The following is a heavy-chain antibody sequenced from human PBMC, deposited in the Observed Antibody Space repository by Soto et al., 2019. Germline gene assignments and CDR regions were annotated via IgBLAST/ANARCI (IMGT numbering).Heavy chain of an antibody. CDR1: GFTFSSYG. CDR3: ARDRFRSAVMVTSGLDY. J-gene: IGHJ4*02. D-gene: IGHD5-18*01. Sequence: GWSLRLSCAASGFTFSSYGMHWVRQAPGKGLEWVAVISYDGSNKYYADSVKGRFTISRDNSKNTLYLQMNSLRDEDTAVYYCARDRFRSAVMVTSGLDYWGQGTLVTVSS. V-gene: IGHV3-30*03. CDR2: ISYDGSNK.